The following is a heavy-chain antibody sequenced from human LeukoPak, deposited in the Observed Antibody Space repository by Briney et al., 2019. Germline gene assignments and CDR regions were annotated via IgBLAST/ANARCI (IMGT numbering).Heavy chain of an antibody. CDR2: IYYSGST. CDR1: GGSISSGDYY. CDR3: ARDSDSSSWYYYYGMDV. D-gene: IGHD6-13*01. Sequence: SETLSLTCTVSGGSISSGDYYWSWIRQPPGKGLEWIGYIYYSGSTYYNPSLKSRVTISVDTSKNQFSLKLSSVTAADTAVYYCARDSDSSSWYYYYGMDVWGQGTTVTVSS. V-gene: IGHV4-30-4*01. J-gene: IGHJ6*02.